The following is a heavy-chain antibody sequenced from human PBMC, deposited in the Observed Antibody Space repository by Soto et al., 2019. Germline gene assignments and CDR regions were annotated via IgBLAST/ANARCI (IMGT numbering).Heavy chain of an antibody. Sequence: QVQLVQSGAEVKKPGASVKVSCKAPRYIFTAYFMHWVRQAPGQGLEWMGWINPNNGATHYGLSFQGRITMTGDTSISTAYLELSSLRSDDTAVYSCASPDPGARFDPWGQGTMVIVSS. J-gene: IGHJ5*02. V-gene: IGHV1-2*02. CDR1: RYIFTAYF. CDR2: INPNNGAT. CDR3: ASPDPGARFDP.